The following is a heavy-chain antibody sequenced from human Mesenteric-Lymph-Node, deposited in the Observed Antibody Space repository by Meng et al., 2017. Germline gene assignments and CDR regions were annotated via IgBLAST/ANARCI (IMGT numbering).Heavy chain of an antibody. CDR3: ARDLDFRGNSKIAAFDI. V-gene: IGHV1-46*01. Sequence: ASVKVSCKASGYIFTTYFMYWVRQAPGQGLEWMGIINPYSGNTEYEQKFQGRVSMTRDTSTSTFYMEVSSLTSEDTAVYYCARDLDFRGNSKIAAFDIWGQGTMVTVS. CDR2: INPYSGNT. D-gene: IGHD4-23*01. J-gene: IGHJ3*02. CDR1: GYIFTTYF.